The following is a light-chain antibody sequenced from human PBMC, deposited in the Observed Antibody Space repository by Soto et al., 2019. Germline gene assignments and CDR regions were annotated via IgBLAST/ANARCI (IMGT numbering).Light chain of an antibody. CDR1: QSISSY. V-gene: IGKV1-39*01. CDR3: QQSYSTPVGT. Sequence: DIQMTQSPSSLSASVGGRVTITCRASQSISSYLNWYQQKPGKAPKLLIYAASSLQSGVPSRFSGSGSGTDFTLTISSLQPEDFATYYCQQSYSTPVGTFGQGTKVEIK. J-gene: IGKJ1*01. CDR2: AAS.